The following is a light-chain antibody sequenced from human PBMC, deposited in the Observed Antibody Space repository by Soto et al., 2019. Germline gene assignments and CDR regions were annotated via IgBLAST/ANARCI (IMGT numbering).Light chain of an antibody. Sequence: QSALTQPRSVSGSPGQSGTISCTGTSTDVGGYNYVSWYQQHPGKVPKLMIYDVSKRPSGVPDRFSGSKSGNTASLTISGLQAEDEADYYCCSYAGSDTLYVFGSGTKLTVL. CDR3: CSYAGSDTLYV. CDR2: DVS. CDR1: STDVGGYNY. V-gene: IGLV2-11*01. J-gene: IGLJ1*01.